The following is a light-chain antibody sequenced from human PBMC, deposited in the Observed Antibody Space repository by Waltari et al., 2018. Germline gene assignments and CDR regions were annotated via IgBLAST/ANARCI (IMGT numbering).Light chain of an antibody. CDR1: QNVGTN. Sequence: DIVMTQSPATLSVSPGERATLSCRASQNVGTNLTWYQQRPGQAPRLLLYGASRRATCIPARFSGSGSGTDFTLTINSLQPEDFALYYCQQYHNWPPWAFGQGTKVEIK. V-gene: IGKV3-15*01. CDR2: GAS. J-gene: IGKJ1*01. CDR3: QQYHNWPPWA.